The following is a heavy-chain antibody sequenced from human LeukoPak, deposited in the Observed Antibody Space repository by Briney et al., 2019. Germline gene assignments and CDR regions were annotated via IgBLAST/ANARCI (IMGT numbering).Heavy chain of an antibody. J-gene: IGHJ4*02. CDR3: AKGSSSGWYANFDS. CDR2: VSGSGVST. Sequence: PGGSLTLSCEASGFTFMSYAMSWVRQTPGKGPEWVSAVSGSGVSTTYAEFVKGRFTISRHNSKNTSFLEMNSLRAEDTAVYYCAKGSSSGWYANFDSWGQGILVTVSS. CDR1: GFTFMSYA. V-gene: IGHV3-23*01. D-gene: IGHD6-19*01.